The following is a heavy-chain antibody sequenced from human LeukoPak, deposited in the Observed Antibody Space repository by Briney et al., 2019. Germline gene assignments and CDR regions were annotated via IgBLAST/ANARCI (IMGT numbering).Heavy chain of an antibody. V-gene: IGHV4-59*01. J-gene: IGHJ3*02. CDR3: ARATGDRDDAFDI. Sequence: SETLSLTCTVSGGSISSYYWSWIRQPPGKGLEWIGYIYYSGSTNYNPSLKSRVTISVDTSKSQFSLKLSSVTAADTAVYYCARATGDRDDAFDIWGQGTMVTVSS. CDR2: IYYSGST. CDR1: GGSISSYY. D-gene: IGHD4-17*01.